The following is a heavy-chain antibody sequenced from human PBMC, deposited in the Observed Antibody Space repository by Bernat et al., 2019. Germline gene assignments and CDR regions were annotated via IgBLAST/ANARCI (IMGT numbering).Heavy chain of an antibody. Sequence: EVQLLESGGGLVQPGGSLRLSCAASGFTFSSYAMSWVRQAPGKGLEWVSAISGSGGSTYYADSVKGRFTISRDNSKNTLYLQMNSLRAEDTAVYYCAKDGRFRELFLRSPRVEYFQHWGQGTLVTVSS. V-gene: IGHV3-23*01. D-gene: IGHD3-10*01. CDR3: AKDGRFRELFLRSPRVEYFQH. J-gene: IGHJ1*01. CDR2: ISGSGGST. CDR1: GFTFSSYA.